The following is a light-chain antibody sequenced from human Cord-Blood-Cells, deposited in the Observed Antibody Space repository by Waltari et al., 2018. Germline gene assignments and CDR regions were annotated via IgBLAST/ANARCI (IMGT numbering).Light chain of an antibody. CDR2: DVR. V-gene: IGLV2-14*03. Sequence: QSALTQPASVSGSPGQSITISCTGTSSDVGGYTYVSWYQQPPGKAPKLMIYDVRNRPAGVSNRFSGSKSGNTASLTISGLQAEDEADYYCSSYTSSSTYVFGTGTKVTVL. J-gene: IGLJ1*01. CDR1: SSDVGGYTY. CDR3: SSYTSSSTYV.